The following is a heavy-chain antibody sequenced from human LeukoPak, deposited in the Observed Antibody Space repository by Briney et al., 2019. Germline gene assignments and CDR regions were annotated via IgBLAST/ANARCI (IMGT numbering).Heavy chain of an antibody. V-gene: IGHV4-34*01. Sequence: TSETLSLTCAVYGGSFSGYYWSWIRQPPGKGLEWIGEINHSGSTNYNPSLKSQVTISVDTSKNQFSLKLSSVTAADTAVYCCARGRVAARSHFDYWGQGTLVTVSS. CDR2: INHSGST. J-gene: IGHJ4*02. D-gene: IGHD6-6*01. CDR3: ARGRVAARSHFDY. CDR1: GGSFSGYY.